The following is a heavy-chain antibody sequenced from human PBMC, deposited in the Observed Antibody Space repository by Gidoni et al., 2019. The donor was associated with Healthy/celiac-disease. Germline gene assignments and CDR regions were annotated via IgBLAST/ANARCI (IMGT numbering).Heavy chain of an antibody. D-gene: IGHD1-26*01. CDR1: GYTFTGYY. J-gene: IGHJ6*02. CDR3: AGRAELTGPYGMDV. V-gene: IGHV1-2*02. CDR2: INPKSGGT. Sequence: QVQLVQPGADVTKPGASVKVSCKASGYTFTGYYMHWVRQAPGQGLDWMGWINPKSGGTHYAQKLQGRVTMTRDTSISTAYMELSRLRSDDTAVYYWAGRAELTGPYGMDVWGQGTTVTVSS.